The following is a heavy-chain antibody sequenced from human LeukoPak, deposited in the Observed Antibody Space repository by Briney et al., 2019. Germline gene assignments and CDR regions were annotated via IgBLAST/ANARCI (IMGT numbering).Heavy chain of an antibody. J-gene: IGHJ4*02. V-gene: IGHV3-21*01. CDR2: ISSSSSYI. D-gene: IGHD2-2*01. CDR3: ARALPAASHTSFDY. Sequence: GGSLRLSCAASGFTFSSYSMNWVRQAPGKGLEWVSSISSSSSYIYYADSVKGRFTISRDISRNMVYLQMNSLRAEDTAVFYCARALPAASHTSFDYWGQGTLVTVSS. CDR1: GFTFSSYS.